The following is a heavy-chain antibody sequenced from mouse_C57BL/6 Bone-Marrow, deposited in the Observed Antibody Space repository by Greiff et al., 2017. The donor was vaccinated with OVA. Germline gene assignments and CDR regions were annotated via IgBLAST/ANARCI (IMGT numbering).Heavy chain of an antibody. J-gene: IGHJ2*01. D-gene: IGHD1-1*01. Sequence: VHVKQSGAELVRPGASVKLSCTASGFNIKDYYMHWVKQRPEQGLEWIGRIDPEDGDTEYAPKFQGKATMTADTSSNTAYLQLSSLTSEDTAVYYCTTGPYYYGSSYGYWGQGTTLTVSS. CDR1: GFNIKDYY. V-gene: IGHV14-1*01. CDR2: IDPEDGDT. CDR3: TTGPYYYGSSYGY.